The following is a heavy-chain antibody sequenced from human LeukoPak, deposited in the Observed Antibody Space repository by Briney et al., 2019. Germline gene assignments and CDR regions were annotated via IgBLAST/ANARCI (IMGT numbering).Heavy chain of an antibody. CDR3: VRDNYGVDN. CDR2: INSDGSSA. Sequence: GGSLRLSCAASGFTFNRYWMQWVRQAPGKGLVWVSHINSDGSSATYADSVKGRFTISRGNAKNTLYLQLNSLRAADTAVYYCVRDNYGVDNWGQGTLVTVSS. J-gene: IGHJ4*02. CDR1: GFTFNRYW. V-gene: IGHV3-74*01. D-gene: IGHD4-17*01.